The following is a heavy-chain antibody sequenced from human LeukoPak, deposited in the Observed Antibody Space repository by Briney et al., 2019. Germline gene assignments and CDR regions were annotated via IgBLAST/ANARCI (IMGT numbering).Heavy chain of an antibody. V-gene: IGHV3-33*06. J-gene: IGHJ2*01. CDR1: GFIFSSYG. Sequence: PGRSLRLSCAASGFIFSSYGIHWVRQAPGKGLEWVAVIWFDGSEKYYGDSVQGRLSISRDNSNNTVDLQMNRLRADDTAVYYCAKVGEFETFGGNSDWYFELWGRGTLVTVSS. D-gene: IGHD4-23*01. CDR3: AKVGEFETFGGNSDWYFEL. CDR2: IWFDGSEK.